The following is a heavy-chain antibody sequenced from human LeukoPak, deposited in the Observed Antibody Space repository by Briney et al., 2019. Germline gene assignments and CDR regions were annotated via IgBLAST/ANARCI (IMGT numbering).Heavy chain of an antibody. Sequence: SETLSLTCTVSGGSISSGNYYWTWIRQPAGKGLEWIGHIYISGSTDYNPSLMSRVTISVDTSKNQFSLKLNSVTAADTAVYYCARYVRGVIRYYYYYMDVWGKGTTVTISS. CDR1: GGSISSGNYY. V-gene: IGHV4-61*09. CDR3: ARYVRGVIRYYYYYMDV. CDR2: IYISGST. J-gene: IGHJ6*03. D-gene: IGHD3-10*02.